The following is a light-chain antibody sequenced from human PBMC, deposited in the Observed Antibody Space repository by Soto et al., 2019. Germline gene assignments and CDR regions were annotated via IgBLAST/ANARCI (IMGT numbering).Light chain of an antibody. CDR3: QQYDNLPPFT. Sequence: DIQMTQSPSSLSASVGDRVTITCQASQDISNYLNWYQQKPGKAPKLLIDDASNLETGVPSRFSGSGSGKDFTFTISSLQPEDIATYYCQQYDNLPPFTFGGGTKVEIK. CDR1: QDISNY. V-gene: IGKV1-33*01. J-gene: IGKJ4*01. CDR2: DAS.